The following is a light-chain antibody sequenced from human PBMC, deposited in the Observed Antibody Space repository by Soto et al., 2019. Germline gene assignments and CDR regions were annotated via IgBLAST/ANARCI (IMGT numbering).Light chain of an antibody. CDR3: SSYTTNKTLL. J-gene: IGLJ2*01. V-gene: IGLV2-14*01. Sequence: QSVLAQPASVCGSPGQSITIACTGTSGDVGAYHFVSWYQQHPGKAPKLIFYEVSNRPPGLSDRFSGSKSGTTASLTISGLHAEHAADYFCSSYTTNKTLLFGGGT. CDR1: SGDVGAYHF. CDR2: EVS.